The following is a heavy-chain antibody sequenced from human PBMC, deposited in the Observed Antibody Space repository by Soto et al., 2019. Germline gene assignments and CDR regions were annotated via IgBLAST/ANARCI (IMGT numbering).Heavy chain of an antibody. CDR1: GFAFNNYG. D-gene: IGHD2-2*01. V-gene: IGHV3-21*01. CDR2: IRKSDYT. CDR3: AREDSIIIPAASDF. Sequence: PGGSLRLSCTVSGFAFNNYGINWVRQAPGKGLEWVSSIRKSDYTYYSDSVKGRFAISRDNAKSSVSLQMNTLRVEDAAVYYCAREDSIIIPAASDFWGQGTLVTVSS. J-gene: IGHJ4*02.